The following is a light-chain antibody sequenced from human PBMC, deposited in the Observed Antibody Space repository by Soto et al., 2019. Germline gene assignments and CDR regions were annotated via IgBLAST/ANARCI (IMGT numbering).Light chain of an antibody. Sequence: DIQMTQFPSTLSASVGDRVTLTCRASQSIGTWLAWYQLKPGKAPKLLIFDASNSESEVPSRFSGSGSGTEFILTISSLQTDDFAIYYCQQYSTYWTFGQGTKVEMK. V-gene: IGKV1-5*01. CDR3: QQYSTYWT. J-gene: IGKJ1*01. CDR2: DAS. CDR1: QSIGTW.